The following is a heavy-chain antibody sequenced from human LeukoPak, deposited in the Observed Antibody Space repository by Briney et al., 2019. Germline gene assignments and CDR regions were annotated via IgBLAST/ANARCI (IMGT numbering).Heavy chain of an antibody. CDR2: ISAYNGNT. CDR1: GYTFTSYG. J-gene: IGHJ6*02. Sequence: ASVKVSCKASGYTFTSYGISWVRQAPGQGLEWMGWISAYNGNTNSAQKLQGRVTMTTDTSTSTAYMELSSLRSEDTAVYYCARGGYGSGSYEIYPRVLRVYYYGMDVWGQGTTVTVSS. D-gene: IGHD3-10*01. V-gene: IGHV1-18*01. CDR3: ARGGYGSGSYEIYPRVLRVYYYGMDV.